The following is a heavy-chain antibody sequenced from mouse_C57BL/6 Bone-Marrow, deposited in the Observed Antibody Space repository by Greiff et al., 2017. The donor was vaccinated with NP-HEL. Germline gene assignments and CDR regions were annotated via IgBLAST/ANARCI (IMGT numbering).Heavy chain of an antibody. CDR1: GFTFSDYY. CDR3: SRVGGLRRDYAMDY. CDR2: INYDGSST. J-gene: IGHJ4*01. Sequence: DVKLVESEGGLVQPGSSMKLSCTASGFTFSDYYMAWVRQVPEKGLEWVANINYDGSSTYYLDSLKSRFIISRDTAKNILYLQMSSLKSEDTATYYCSRVGGLRRDYAMDYWGQGTSVTVSS. V-gene: IGHV5-16*01. D-gene: IGHD2-4*01.